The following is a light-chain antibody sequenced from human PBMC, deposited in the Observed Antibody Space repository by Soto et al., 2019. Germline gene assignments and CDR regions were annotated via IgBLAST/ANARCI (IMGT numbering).Light chain of an antibody. V-gene: IGLV2-14*01. Sequence: QSALTQPASVSGSPGQSITISCTGANSDVRIYDYASWYQQHPGKAPKLIIYEVYNRPSGVSNRFSGFKSGNTASLTISGLQPEDEAVYYCGSYTATSPIVVFGGGTKLTVL. CDR2: EVY. J-gene: IGLJ3*02. CDR3: GSYTATSPIVV. CDR1: NSDVRIYDY.